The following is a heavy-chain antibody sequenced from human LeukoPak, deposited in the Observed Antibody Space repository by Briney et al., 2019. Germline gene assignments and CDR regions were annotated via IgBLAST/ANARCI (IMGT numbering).Heavy chain of an antibody. V-gene: IGHV4-38-2*01. D-gene: IGHD2-21*02. CDR2: IYHSGST. J-gene: IGHJ4*02. CDR1: GYSISSGYY. Sequence: SETLSLTCAVSGYSISSGYYWGWIRQPPGKGLGWIGSIYHSGSTYYNPPLKSRVTISVDTSKNQFSLKLSSVTAADTAVYYCARSGGGDCYPFDYWGQGTLVTVSS. CDR3: ARSGGGDCYPFDY.